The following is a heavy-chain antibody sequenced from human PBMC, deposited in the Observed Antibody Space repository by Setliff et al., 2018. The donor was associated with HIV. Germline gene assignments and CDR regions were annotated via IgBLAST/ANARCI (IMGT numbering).Heavy chain of an antibody. CDR2: IYYSGST. CDR3: VNPSGAMGDFDS. Sequence: PSETLSLTCTVSGGSITGRFYFWGWIRQSPGKGLEWIGRIYYSGSTYYNPSLKSRVTISVDTSKNQFSLKLSSVTATDTAVYYCVNPSGAMGDFDSWGQGTTVTVSS. J-gene: IGHJ4*03. D-gene: IGHD3-16*01. CDR1: GGSITGRFYF. V-gene: IGHV4-39*01.